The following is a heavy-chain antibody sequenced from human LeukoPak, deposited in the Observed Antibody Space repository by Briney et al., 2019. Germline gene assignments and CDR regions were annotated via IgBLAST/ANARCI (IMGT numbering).Heavy chain of an antibody. V-gene: IGHV3-7*01. CDR2: IKQDGSDK. CDR3: ARDIGIDY. CDR1: GFTFSSYW. J-gene: IGHJ4*02. D-gene: IGHD1-26*01. Sequence: GGSLRLSCAATGFTFSSYWMTWVRQAPGKGLEWVANIKQDGSDKYYVDSVKGRFTISRDNAKNSLYLQMNSLRAEDAAVYYCARDIGIDYWGQGTLVTVFS.